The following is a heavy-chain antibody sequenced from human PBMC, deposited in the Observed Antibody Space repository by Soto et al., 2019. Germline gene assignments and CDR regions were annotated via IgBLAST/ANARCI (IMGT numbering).Heavy chain of an antibody. CDR3: ASRRDGYNPYFDY. V-gene: IGHV4-59*01. CDR1: GGSISSYY. Sequence: PSETLSLTCTVSGGSISSYYWSWTRQPPGKGLEWIGYIYYSGSTNYNPSLKSRVTISVDTSKNQFSLKLSSVTAADTAVYYCASRRDGYNPYFDYWGQGTLVTVSS. D-gene: IGHD5-12*01. CDR2: IYYSGST. J-gene: IGHJ4*02.